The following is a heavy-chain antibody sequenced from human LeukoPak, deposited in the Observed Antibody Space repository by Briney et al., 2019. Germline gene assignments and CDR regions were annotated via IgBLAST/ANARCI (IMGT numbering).Heavy chain of an antibody. Sequence: GASVKVSCKASGYTFTSYDFNWVRQATGQGLEWMGWMNPNSGNTGYAQKFQGRVTMTRNTSISTVYMELSSLRSEDTAVYYCARVIRDDSSGNTWAFDIWGQGTMVTVSS. D-gene: IGHD3-22*01. CDR3: ARVIRDDSSGNTWAFDI. CDR2: MNPNSGNT. J-gene: IGHJ3*02. V-gene: IGHV1-8*01. CDR1: GYTFTSYD.